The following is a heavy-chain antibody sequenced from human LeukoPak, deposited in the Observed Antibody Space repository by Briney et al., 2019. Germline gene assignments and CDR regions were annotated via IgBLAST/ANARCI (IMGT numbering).Heavy chain of an antibody. Sequence: ASMKVSCKASGYTFTGYYMHWVRQAPGQGFEWMGWINPNSGGTNYAQRFQGRVTMTRDTSVTTAYMELSGLRSDDTAAYYCARGLGYCSIPDCPARVYCFDYWGQGTLVTVSS. CDR2: INPNSGGT. D-gene: IGHD2-2*01. CDR1: GYTFTGYY. V-gene: IGHV1-2*02. CDR3: ARGLGYCSIPDCPARVYCFDY. J-gene: IGHJ4*02.